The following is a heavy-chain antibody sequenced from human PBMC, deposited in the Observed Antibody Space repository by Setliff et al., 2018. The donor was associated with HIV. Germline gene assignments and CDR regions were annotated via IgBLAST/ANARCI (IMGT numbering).Heavy chain of an antibody. V-gene: IGHV3-49*02. J-gene: IGHJ6*03. Sequence: GGSLRLSCAATGFSFSHTWIHWVRQAPGNWVRQAPGKGLEWVSFIRSKAYGGTTEGRFTVSRDDSKSIAYLQMNSLKTEDTAVYYCTRAPYSGGWSYYMDVWGKGTTVTVSS. CDR3: TRAPYSGGWSYYMDV. CDR1: GFS. D-gene: IGHD6-19*01. CDR2: IRSKAYGGTT.